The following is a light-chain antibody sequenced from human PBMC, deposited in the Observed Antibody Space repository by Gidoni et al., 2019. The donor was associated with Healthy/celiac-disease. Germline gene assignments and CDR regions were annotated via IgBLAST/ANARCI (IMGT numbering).Light chain of an antibody. CDR1: QSISSN. J-gene: IGKJ5*01. CDR2: GAS. Sequence: EIVMPHSPATLSVSTGERAILSCRASQSISSNLSWYQQKPGQAPRLLIYGASNRATGIPARFSGSGSGTEFTLTISSLQSEDFAVYYCQQYNNWPPITFGQGTRLEIK. V-gene: IGKV3-15*01. CDR3: QQYNNWPPIT.